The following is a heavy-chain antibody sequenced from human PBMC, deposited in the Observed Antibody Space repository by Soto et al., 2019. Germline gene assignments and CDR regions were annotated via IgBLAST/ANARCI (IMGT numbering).Heavy chain of an antibody. CDR3: AKSRPSGRIGFFDY. J-gene: IGHJ4*02. Sequence: EVQLLESGGSLVQPGGSLRLSCAASGFTFSSYAMTWVRRAPGKGLEWISTTSGNSDTIFYADSVKGRFTISRDNAKNTLYLQINILKPDDTALYYCAKSRPSGRIGFFDYWGQGTLVTVSA. CDR1: GFTFSSYA. CDR2: TSGNSDTI. V-gene: IGHV3-23*01. D-gene: IGHD2-15*01.